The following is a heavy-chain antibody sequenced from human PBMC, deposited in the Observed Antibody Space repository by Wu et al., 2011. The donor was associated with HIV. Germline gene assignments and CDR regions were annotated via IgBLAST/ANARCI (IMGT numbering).Heavy chain of an antibody. V-gene: IGHV1-2*02. D-gene: IGHD6-6*01. J-gene: IGHJ6*03. CDR2: INPNSGGT. CDR3: AREAAPTPYYYYYMDV. Sequence: QVQLVQSGAEVKKPGASVKVSCKASGYTFTGYYMHWVRQAPGQGLEWMGWINPNSGGTNYAQKFQGRVTMTRDTSISTAYMELSRLRSDDTAVYYCAREAAPTPYYYYYMDVWGKGTTVTVSS. CDR1: GYTFTGYY.